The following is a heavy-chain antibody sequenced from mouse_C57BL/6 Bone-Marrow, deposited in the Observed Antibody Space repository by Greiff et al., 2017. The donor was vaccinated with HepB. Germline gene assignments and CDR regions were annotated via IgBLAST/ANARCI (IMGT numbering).Heavy chain of an antibody. CDR3: ARNRWGIYYYGSSYVYY. D-gene: IGHD1-1*01. V-gene: IGHV2-9-1*01. CDR1: GFSLTSYA. CDR2: IWTGGGT. J-gene: IGHJ2*01. Sequence: VMLVESGPGLVAPSQSLSITCTVSGFSLTSYAISWVRQPPGKGLEWLGVIWTGGGTNYNSALKSRLSISKDNSKSQVFLKMNSLQTDDTARYYCARNRWGIYYYGSSYVYYWGQGTTLTVSS.